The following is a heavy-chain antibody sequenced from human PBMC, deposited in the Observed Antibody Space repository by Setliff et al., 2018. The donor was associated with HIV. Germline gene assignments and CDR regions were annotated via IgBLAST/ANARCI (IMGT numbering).Heavy chain of an antibody. J-gene: IGHJ5*02. Sequence: PSETLSLTCAVSGYSIISDDYWGWIRQSPGKGLEWIENIYHSGSPYYNPSLESRVTISVDTSKNQFSLRLSSVTAADTAVYYCARTIKEHLAVLWFDPWGQGTLVTVSS. V-gene: IGHV4-38-2*01. CDR2: IYHSGSP. CDR1: GYSIISDDY. CDR3: ARTIKEHLAVLWFDP. D-gene: IGHD3-3*02.